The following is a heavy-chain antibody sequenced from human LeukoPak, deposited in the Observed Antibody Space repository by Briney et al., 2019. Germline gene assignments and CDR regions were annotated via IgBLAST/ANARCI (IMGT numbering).Heavy chain of an antibody. CDR1: GYTFSSYA. V-gene: IGHV3-21*01. J-gene: IGHJ4*02. CDR2: IRSSSSYI. CDR3: ARELRYYFDY. Sequence: GGSLRLSCAVSGYTFSSYAMSWVRQAPGKGLEWVSSIRSSSSYIYYTDSVKGRFTISRDNAKNSLYLQMNSLRAEDTAVYYCARELRYYFDYWGQGTLVTVSS.